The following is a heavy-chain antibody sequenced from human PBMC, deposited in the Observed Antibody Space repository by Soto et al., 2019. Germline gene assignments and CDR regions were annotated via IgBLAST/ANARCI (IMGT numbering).Heavy chain of an antibody. CDR3: ARSGSQKSYYYDMDV. V-gene: IGHV1-69*01. CDR1: GGTFSSYA. Sequence: QVQLVQSGAEVQKPGSSVKVSCKASGGTFSSYAISWVRQAPGQGLEWMGGVIPIFGTPTYAQKFRGRVTITADESTSTAYMDLSSMRSEDTAIYYCARSGSQKSYYYDMDVWGQWTTVTVSS. J-gene: IGHJ6*02. CDR2: VIPIFGTP. D-gene: IGHD3-10*01.